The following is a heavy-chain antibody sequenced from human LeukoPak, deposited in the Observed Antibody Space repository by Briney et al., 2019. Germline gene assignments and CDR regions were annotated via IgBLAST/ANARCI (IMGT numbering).Heavy chain of an antibody. CDR3: ARRRDGYTQGDFQH. V-gene: IGHV3-48*01. D-gene: IGHD5-24*01. Sequence: GGSLRLSCAASGFTFSSYSMNWVRQAPGKGLEWVSYINFSSRTTYYADSVKGRFTISRDNAKNSLYLQMNSLRAEDTAVYYCARRRDGYTQGDFQHWGQGTLVTVSS. CDR2: INFSSRTT. CDR1: GFTFSSYS. J-gene: IGHJ1*01.